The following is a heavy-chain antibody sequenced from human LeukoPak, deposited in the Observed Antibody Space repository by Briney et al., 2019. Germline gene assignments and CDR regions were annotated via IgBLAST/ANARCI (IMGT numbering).Heavy chain of an antibody. J-gene: IGHJ5*02. CDR1: GLTFSTLA. Sequence: PGRSLRLSCAASGLTFSTLAFLWVRQAPGKGLEWLAIISYDGNSKFYADSVRGRFTISRDNSRNTLYLQMSSLETEDTAVYYCARDLSSAPHDENWAANRFDPWGQGTLVTVSS. D-gene: IGHD7-27*01. CDR3: ARDLSSAPHDENWAANRFDP. V-gene: IGHV3-30-3*01. CDR2: ISYDGNSK.